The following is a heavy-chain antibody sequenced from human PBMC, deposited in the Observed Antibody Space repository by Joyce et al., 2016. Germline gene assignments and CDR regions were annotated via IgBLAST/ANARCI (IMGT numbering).Heavy chain of an antibody. Sequence: QVQLQESGPGLVKPSQTLSLTCCVSGGSISSGDYYWSWIRQPPGKGLEWIGYIYYTGSTYYNLSLKSRITMSVDTSKNQFSLKLSSVTAADTAVYYCARVTWFGDKGFDYWGQGTLVTVSS. J-gene: IGHJ4*02. CDR1: GGSISSGDYY. CDR3: ARVTWFGDKGFDY. CDR2: IYYTGST. V-gene: IGHV4-30-4*01. D-gene: IGHD3-10*01.